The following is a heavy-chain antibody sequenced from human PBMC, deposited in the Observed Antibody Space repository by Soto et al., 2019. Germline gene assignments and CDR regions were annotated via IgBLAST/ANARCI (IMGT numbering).Heavy chain of an antibody. V-gene: IGHV3-33*01. CDR3: ARDSSITMVRELYYYGMVV. J-gene: IGHJ6*02. Sequence: GGSLRLSCAASGFTFSSYGMHWVRQAPGKGLEWVVVIWYDGSNKYYADSVKGRFTISRDNSKNTLYLQMNSLRAEDTAVYYCARDSSITMVRELYYYGMVVWGQGTTVTVSS. D-gene: IGHD3-10*01. CDR1: GFTFSSYG. CDR2: IWYDGSNK.